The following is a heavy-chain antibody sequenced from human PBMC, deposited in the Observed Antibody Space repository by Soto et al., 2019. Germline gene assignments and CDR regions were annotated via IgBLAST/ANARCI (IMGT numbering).Heavy chain of an antibody. CDR1: GGTFSSYT. CDR2: IIPILGIA. Sequence: SVKVSCKASGGTFSSYTISWVRQAPGQGLEWMGRIIPILGIANYAQKFQGRVTITADKSTSTAYMELSSLRSEDTAVYYCARVYGAYYYDSSGYQYGMDVWGQGTTVTVSS. J-gene: IGHJ6*02. V-gene: IGHV1-69*02. CDR3: ARVYGAYYYDSSGYQYGMDV. D-gene: IGHD3-22*01.